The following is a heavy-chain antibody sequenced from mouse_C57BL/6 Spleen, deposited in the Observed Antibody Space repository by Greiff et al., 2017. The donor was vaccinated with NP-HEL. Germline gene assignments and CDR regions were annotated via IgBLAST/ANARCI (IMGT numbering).Heavy chain of an antibody. D-gene: IGHD2-3*01. Sequence: QVQLQQPGAELVRPGSSVKLSCKASGYTFTSYWMHWVKQRPIQGLEWIGNIDPSDSETHYNQKFKDKATLTVDKSSSTAYMQLSSLTSEDSTVYYCARSDDGYYVSYYAMDYWGQGTSVTVSS. CDR3: ARSDDGYYVSYYAMDY. V-gene: IGHV1-52*01. CDR2: IDPSDSET. CDR1: GYTFTSYW. J-gene: IGHJ4*01.